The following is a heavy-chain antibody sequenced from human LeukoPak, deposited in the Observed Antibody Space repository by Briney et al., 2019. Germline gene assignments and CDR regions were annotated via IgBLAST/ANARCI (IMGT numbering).Heavy chain of an antibody. CDR1: GSSFSSYG. J-gene: IGHJ5*02. CDR3: ANDITMVRDP. V-gene: IGHV3-30*02. D-gene: IGHD3-10*01. CDR2: ILYDGGST. Sequence: GGSLRLSCAASGSSFSSYGMHWVRQAPGKGLEWVAFILYDGGSTYYADSVKGRFTISRDNSKNTLYLQMNSLRPEDTSFYYCANDITMVRDPRGQGALVTVSS.